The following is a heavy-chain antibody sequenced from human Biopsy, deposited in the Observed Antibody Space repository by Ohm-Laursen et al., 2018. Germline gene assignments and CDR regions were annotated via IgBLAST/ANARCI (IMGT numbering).Heavy chain of an antibody. J-gene: IGHJ4*02. CDR1: GDSITRSY. D-gene: IGHD3-10*01. Sequence: GTLSLTCTVSGDSITRSYWSWIRQSPGKGLEWIGHVFDRGTTNYNPSVRSRVTMSEDTSKKQFSLKMTSVTAADTAIYYCAHGSGSYYKWDFWGRESWSPSPQ. CDR2: VFDRGTT. V-gene: IGHV4-59*08. CDR3: AHGSGSYYKWDF.